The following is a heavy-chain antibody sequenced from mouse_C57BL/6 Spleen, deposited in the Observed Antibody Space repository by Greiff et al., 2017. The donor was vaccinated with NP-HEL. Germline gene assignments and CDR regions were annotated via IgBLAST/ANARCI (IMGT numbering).Heavy chain of an antibody. CDR1: GFTFSSYG. J-gene: IGHJ3*01. D-gene: IGHD1-1*01. Sequence: EVKLMESGGDLVKPGGSLKLSCAASGFTFSSYGMSWVRQTPDKRLEWVATISSGGSYTYYPDSVKGRFPIYRDNAKNTMYLQMSSLKSEDTAMYYCARGGSSYGFAYWGQGTLVTVSA. V-gene: IGHV5-6*01. CDR2: ISSGGSYT. CDR3: ARGGSSYGFAY.